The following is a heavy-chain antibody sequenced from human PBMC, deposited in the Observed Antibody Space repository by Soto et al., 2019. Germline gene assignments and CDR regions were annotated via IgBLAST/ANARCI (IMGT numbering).Heavy chain of an antibody. Sequence: GGSLRLSCAASGFTFSSYAMHWVRQAPGKGLEYVSAISSNGGSTYYANSVKGRFTISRDNSKNTLYLQMGSLRAEDMAVYYCARGPGYGAFDIWGQGTMVTVSS. D-gene: IGHD5-12*01. CDR3: ARGPGYGAFDI. V-gene: IGHV3-64*01. CDR2: ISSNGGST. J-gene: IGHJ3*02. CDR1: GFTFSSYA.